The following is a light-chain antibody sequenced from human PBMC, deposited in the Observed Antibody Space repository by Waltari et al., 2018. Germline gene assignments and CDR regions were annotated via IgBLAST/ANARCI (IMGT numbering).Light chain of an antibody. CDR3: SSYTATDTYV. J-gene: IGLJ1*01. CDR2: DLS. V-gene: IGLV2-14*03. CDR1: NRDLVLYDY. Sequence: SALTQPASLSGYPGQPLTISCPGTNRDLVLYDYVSWYQHHPGNAPKLIRSDLSNGPSGVPARFSGSVTAYTASLTISGRQAEDEADYYCSSYTATDTYVFGSGTTVIVL.